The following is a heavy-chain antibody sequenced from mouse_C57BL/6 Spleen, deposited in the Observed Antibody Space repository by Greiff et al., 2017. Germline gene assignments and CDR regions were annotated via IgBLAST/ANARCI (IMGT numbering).Heavy chain of an antibody. V-gene: IGHV3-6*01. CDR3: ARDLLLADGYYVHFDV. CDR2: ISYDGSN. Sequence: EVKLMESGPGLVKPSQSLSLTCSVTGYSITSGYYWNWIRQFPGNKLEWMGYISYDGSNNYNPSLKNRISITRDTSKNQFFLKLNSVTTEDTATYYCARDLLLADGYYVHFDVWGTGTTVTVSS. J-gene: IGHJ1*03. D-gene: IGHD2-3*01. CDR1: GYSITSGYY.